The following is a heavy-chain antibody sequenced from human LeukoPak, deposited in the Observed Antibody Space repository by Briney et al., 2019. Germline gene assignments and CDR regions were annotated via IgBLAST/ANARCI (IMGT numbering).Heavy chain of an antibody. D-gene: IGHD2-21*02. CDR2: ISSSSSYI. V-gene: IGHV3-21*04. J-gene: IGHJ4*02. Sequence: GGSLRLSCAASGFTFSSYSMNWVRQAPGKGLEWVSSISSSSSYIYYADSVKGRFTISRDNAKNSLYLQMNSLRAEDTAVYYCAIGGDWNPAGGDYWGQGTLVTVSS. CDR3: AIGGDWNPAGGDY. CDR1: GFTFSSYS.